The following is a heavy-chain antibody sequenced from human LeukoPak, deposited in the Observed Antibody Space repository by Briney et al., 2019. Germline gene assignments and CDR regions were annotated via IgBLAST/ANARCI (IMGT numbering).Heavy chain of an antibody. D-gene: IGHD3-22*01. CDR1: GYTFTGYY. Sequence: ASVKVSCKASGYTFTGYYMHWVRQAPGQGLEWMGWINPNSGGTNYAQKFQGRVTMTRDTSISTAYMELSRLRSDDTAVYYCASFYYYDSSGYAYWGQGTLVTVSS. CDR2: INPNSGGT. J-gene: IGHJ4*02. V-gene: IGHV1-2*02. CDR3: ASFYYYDSSGYAY.